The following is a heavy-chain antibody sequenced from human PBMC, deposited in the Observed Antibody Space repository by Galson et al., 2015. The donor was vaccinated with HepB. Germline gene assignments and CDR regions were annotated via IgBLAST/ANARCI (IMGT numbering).Heavy chain of an antibody. D-gene: IGHD5-24*01. Sequence: SLRLSCAASGFTFSSYGMHWVRQAPGKGLEWVAVIWYDGSNKYYADSVKGRFTISRDNSKNTLYLQMNSLRAEDTAVYYCARGVKFSGGYNRLLTRWGQGTLVTVSS. CDR2: IWYDGSNK. CDR1: GFTFSSYG. J-gene: IGHJ4*02. CDR3: ARGVKFSGGYNRLLTR. V-gene: IGHV3-33*01.